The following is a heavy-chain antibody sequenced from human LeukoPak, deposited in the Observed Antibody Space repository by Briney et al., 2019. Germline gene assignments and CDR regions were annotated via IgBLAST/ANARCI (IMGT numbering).Heavy chain of an antibody. CDR2: IYYSGST. Sequence: SETLSLTCTVSGGSISSSSYYWGWIRQPPGKGLDWIGSIYYSGSTYYNPSLKSRVTISVDSSKNQFSLNLSSVTAADTALYYCAGVEGDHGDYVVDYWGQGTLVTVSS. V-gene: IGHV4-39*01. J-gene: IGHJ4*02. CDR1: GGSISSSSYY. D-gene: IGHD4-17*01. CDR3: AGVEGDHGDYVVDY.